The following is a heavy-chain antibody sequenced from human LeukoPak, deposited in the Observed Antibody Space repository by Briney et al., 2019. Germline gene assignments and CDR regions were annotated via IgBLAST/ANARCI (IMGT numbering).Heavy chain of an antibody. Sequence: SETLSLTCTVSGGSISSSSYYWGWIRQPPGKGLEWIGSIYYSGSTYYNPSLKSRVTISVDTSKNQFSLKLSSVTAADMAVYYCARQTSTWFGELWGQGTLVTVSS. CDR2: IYYSGST. CDR3: ARQTSTWFGEL. V-gene: IGHV4-39*01. CDR1: GGSISSSSYY. J-gene: IGHJ4*02. D-gene: IGHD3-10*01.